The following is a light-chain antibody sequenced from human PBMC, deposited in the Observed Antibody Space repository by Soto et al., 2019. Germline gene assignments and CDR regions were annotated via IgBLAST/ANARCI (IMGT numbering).Light chain of an antibody. CDR1: HSICTS. CDR2: AAS. Sequence: DIQMTQSPSSLSASVGDRVAITCRASHSICTSLCWYRQNPGKAPRLLIYAASFLQSGVPSRFSGSGSGTHFTLTINSLQPEDFATYFCQKSYSSPITFGPGPKVD. J-gene: IGKJ3*01. CDR3: QKSYSSPIT. V-gene: IGKV1-39*01.